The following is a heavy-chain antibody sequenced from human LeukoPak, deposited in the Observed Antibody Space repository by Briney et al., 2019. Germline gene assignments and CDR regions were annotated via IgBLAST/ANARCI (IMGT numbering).Heavy chain of an antibody. V-gene: IGHV3-23*01. CDR3: ARDRGYKAFDI. CDR2: ISGGGDTT. Sequence: GGSLRLSCAASGFTFSSYAMSWVRQTPGKGLEWVSVISGGGDTTYYADSVKGRFTISRDNSKNTLYLQMNSLRAEDTAVYYCARDRGYKAFDIWGQGTMVTVSS. CDR1: GFTFSSYA. J-gene: IGHJ3*02. D-gene: IGHD5-18*01.